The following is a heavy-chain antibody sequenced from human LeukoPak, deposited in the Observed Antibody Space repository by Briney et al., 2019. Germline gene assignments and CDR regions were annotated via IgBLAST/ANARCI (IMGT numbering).Heavy chain of an antibody. Sequence: ASVKVSCKASGYTFTNHAINWVRQAPGQGLEYMGWIDTNTGNPSYAQAFAGRIVFSLDTSVSTAYLEIRSLKAEDSAVYFCARRSMVQHMDVWGKGTTVIVSS. D-gene: IGHD3-10*01. V-gene: IGHV7-4-1*02. CDR2: IDTNTGNP. J-gene: IGHJ6*03. CDR3: ARRSMVQHMDV. CDR1: GYTFTNHA.